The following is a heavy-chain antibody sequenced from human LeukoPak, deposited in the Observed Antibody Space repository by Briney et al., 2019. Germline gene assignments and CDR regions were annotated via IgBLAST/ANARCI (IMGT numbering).Heavy chain of an antibody. V-gene: IGHV4-59*12. CDR1: GGSISRYY. CDR3: ARASRGTTVTTWDV. D-gene: IGHD4-17*01. CDR2: IHYRGST. J-gene: IGHJ6*04. Sequence: SETLSLTCTVSGGSISRYYWSWIRQPPGKGLEWIGYIHYRGSTNYNPSLKSRVTISLDTSKYQFSLKLSSVTAADTAVYYCARASRGTTVTTWDVWGKGTTVTVSS.